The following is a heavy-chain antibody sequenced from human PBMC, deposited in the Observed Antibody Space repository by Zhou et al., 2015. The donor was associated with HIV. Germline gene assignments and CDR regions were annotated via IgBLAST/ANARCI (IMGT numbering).Heavy chain of an antibody. J-gene: IGHJ4*02. D-gene: IGHD6-6*01. CDR3: ARAISRNEYSSSCFDY. CDR2: IIPILGIA. CDR1: GGTFSSYT. V-gene: IGHV1-69*02. Sequence: QVQLVQSGAEVKKPGSSVKVSCKASGGTFSSYTISWVRQAPGQGLEWMGRIIPILGIANYAQKFQGRVTITADKSTSTAYMELSSLRSEDTAVYYCARAISRNEYSSSCFDYWGQGTLVTVSS.